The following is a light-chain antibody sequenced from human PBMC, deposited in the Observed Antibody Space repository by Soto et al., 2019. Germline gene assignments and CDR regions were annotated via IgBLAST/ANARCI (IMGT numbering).Light chain of an antibody. CDR2: EVS. J-gene: IGLJ3*02. CDR3: SSYTSSSTLL. V-gene: IGLV2-14*01. Sequence: QSAPTQPASVSGSPGQPITISCTGTSSDVGGYNYVSWYQQHPGKAPKLMIYEVSNRPSGVSNRCSGSKSGNTASLTIPGLQAEDEADYYCSSYTSSSTLLFGGGTKLTVL. CDR1: SSDVGGYNY.